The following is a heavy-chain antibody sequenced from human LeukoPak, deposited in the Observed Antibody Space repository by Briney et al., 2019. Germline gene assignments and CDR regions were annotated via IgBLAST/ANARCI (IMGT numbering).Heavy chain of an antibody. CDR1: GFTFSSYE. V-gene: IGHV3-48*03. J-gene: IGHJ5*02. D-gene: IGHD1-26*01. CDR3: ARGGYQWQLPPAENWCDP. Sequence: GGSLRFSCAASGFTFSSYEMNWFRQAPGKGLEGVSYISISGSTLYYSDPMKGRFPNSRDNAKNSLYLQMNSLTAEDTAVYYCARGGYQWQLPPAENWCDPWGQGTLVTVSS. CDR2: ISISGSTL.